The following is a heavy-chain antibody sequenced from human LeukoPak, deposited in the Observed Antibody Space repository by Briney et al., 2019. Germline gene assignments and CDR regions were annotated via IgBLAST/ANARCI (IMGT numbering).Heavy chain of an antibody. D-gene: IGHD6-19*01. V-gene: IGHV3-30*02. CDR1: GFTFRNYA. CDR3: AKREAVAGMSDFDY. J-gene: IGHJ4*02. CDR2: IRYDGGEI. Sequence: GGSLRLSRAASGFTFRNYAMHWVRQAPGKGLEWVAFIRYDGGEIYYADSVKGGLTISRDNSKNTLYLQIDSLRAEDTAVYYCAKREAVAGMSDFDYWGQGTLVTVSS.